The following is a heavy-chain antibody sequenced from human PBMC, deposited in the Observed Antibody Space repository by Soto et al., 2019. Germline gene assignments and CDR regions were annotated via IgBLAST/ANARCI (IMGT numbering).Heavy chain of an antibody. D-gene: IGHD6-13*01. CDR2: INAYNGNT. CDR1: GYTFSNYG. J-gene: IGHJ4*02. CDR3: AREILTAAGFDY. Sequence: ASVKVSCRAAGYTFSNYGITWVRQAPGQGLEWMGWINAYNGNTNYAQKFQGWVTMTTDTSISTAYMELSRLRSDDTAVYYCAREILTAAGFDYWGQGTLVTALL. V-gene: IGHV1-18*01.